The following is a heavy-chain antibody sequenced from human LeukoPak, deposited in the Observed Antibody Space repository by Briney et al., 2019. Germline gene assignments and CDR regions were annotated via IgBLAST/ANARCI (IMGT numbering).Heavy chain of an antibody. CDR1: GFTFSSYW. V-gene: IGHV3-21*01. CDR2: ISSSSSYI. Sequence: GGSLRLSCAASGFTFSSYWMNWVRQAPGKGLEWVSSISSSSSYIYYADSVKGRFTISRDNAKNSLYLQMNSLRAEDTAVYYCARDSPNYDFWSGYYYFDYWGQGTLVTVSS. CDR3: ARDSPNYDFWSGYYYFDY. J-gene: IGHJ4*02. D-gene: IGHD3-3*01.